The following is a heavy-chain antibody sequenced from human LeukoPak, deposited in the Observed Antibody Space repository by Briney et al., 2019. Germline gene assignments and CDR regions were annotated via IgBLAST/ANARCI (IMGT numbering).Heavy chain of an antibody. Sequence: GGSLRLSCAASGFTVSSNYMSWVCQAPGKGLEWVSVIYSGGSTYYADSVKGRFTISRDNSKNTLYLQMNSLRAEDTAVYYCANFWSGHTTNWGQGTLVTVSS. CDR3: ANFWSGHTTN. D-gene: IGHD3-3*01. CDR2: IYSGGST. J-gene: IGHJ4*02. V-gene: IGHV3-53*01. CDR1: GFTVSSNY.